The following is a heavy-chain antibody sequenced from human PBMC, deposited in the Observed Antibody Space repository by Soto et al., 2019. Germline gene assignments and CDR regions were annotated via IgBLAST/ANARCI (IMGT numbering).Heavy chain of an antibody. CDR1: GDTFSSYA. Sequence: QVQLVQSGAEVKKPGSSMKVSCKTSGDTFSSYAISWVRQAPGQGLEWMGGIIPIFGTTNYAQKFQGRVTLTADKSTTTAYMDLSSLRSEDTAVYYCARGATIFGVAAYSYYEMEVWGQGTTVTVSS. V-gene: IGHV1-69*06. CDR3: ARGATIFGVAAYSYYEMEV. D-gene: IGHD3-3*01. CDR2: IIPIFGTT. J-gene: IGHJ6*02.